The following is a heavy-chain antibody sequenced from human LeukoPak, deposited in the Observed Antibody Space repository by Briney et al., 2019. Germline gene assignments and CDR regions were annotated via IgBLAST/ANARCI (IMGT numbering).Heavy chain of an antibody. J-gene: IGHJ6*04. CDR1: GGTFSSYA. V-gene: IGHV1-69*13. D-gene: IGHD5-12*01. CDR3: ARNSPGLVATIPKSYYYYGMDV. Sequence: SVKVSCKASGGTFSSYAISWERQAPGQGLEWMGGIIPIFGTANYAQKFQGRVTITADESTSTAYMELSSLRSEDMAVYYCARNSPGLVATIPKSYYYYGMDVWGKGTTVTVSS. CDR2: IIPIFGTA.